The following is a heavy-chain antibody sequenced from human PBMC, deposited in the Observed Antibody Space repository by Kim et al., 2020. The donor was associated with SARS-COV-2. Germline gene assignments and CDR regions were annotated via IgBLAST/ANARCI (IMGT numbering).Heavy chain of an antibody. CDR3: ARGAIAATGGPRY. CDR1: GGSISSYY. D-gene: IGHD6-13*01. J-gene: IGHJ4*02. Sequence: SETLSLTCTVSGGSISSYYWSWIRQPPGKGLEWIGYIYYTRSTNYNPSLKSRVTISVDTSKNQFSLKLSSVTAADTAVYYCARGAIAATGGPRYWGQGTLVTVSS. V-gene: IGHV4-59*01. CDR2: IYYTRST.